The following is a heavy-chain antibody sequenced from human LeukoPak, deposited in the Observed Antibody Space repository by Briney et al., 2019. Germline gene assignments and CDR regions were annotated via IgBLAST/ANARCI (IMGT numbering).Heavy chain of an antibody. V-gene: IGHV3-23*01. J-gene: IGHJ5*02. CDR3: AKDYYGSGSYYNPWFDP. CDR2: ISGSGGSA. D-gene: IGHD3-10*01. Sequence: GGSLRLSCAASGFTFSSYAMSWVRQAPGKGLEWVSAISGSGGSAYYADSVKGRFTISRDNSKNTLYLQMNSLRAEDTAVYYCAKDYYGSGSYYNPWFDPWGQGTLVTVSS. CDR1: GFTFSSYA.